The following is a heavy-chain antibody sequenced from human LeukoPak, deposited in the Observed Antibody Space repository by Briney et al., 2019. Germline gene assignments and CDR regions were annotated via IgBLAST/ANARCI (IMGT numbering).Heavy chain of an antibody. Sequence: ASVTVSCTASGYTFTSYAMHWVRQAPGQRLDWMGWINAGNGNTKYSQKFQGRVTITRDTSASTAYMELSSLRSEDTAVYYCARGMCGGSCYPHYYYYYGMDVWGQGTTVTVSS. CDR3: ARGMCGGSCYPHYYYYYGMDV. V-gene: IGHV1-3*01. D-gene: IGHD2-15*01. CDR1: GYTFTSYA. CDR2: INAGNGNT. J-gene: IGHJ6*02.